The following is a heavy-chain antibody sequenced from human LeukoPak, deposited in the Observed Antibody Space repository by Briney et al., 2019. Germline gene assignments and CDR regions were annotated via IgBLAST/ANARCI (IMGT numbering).Heavy chain of an antibody. V-gene: IGHV3-21*01. J-gene: IGHJ6*03. CDR1: GFTFSSYS. D-gene: IGHD1-26*01. CDR2: ISSSSGYI. CDR3: ARDPYSGTYGDTYYYYMDV. Sequence: GGSLRLSCAASGFTFSSYSMNWVRQAPGKGLEWVSSISSSSGYIYYADSVKGRFTISRDNAKNSLYLQMNSLRAEDTAVYYCARDPYSGTYGDTYYYYMDVWGKGTTVTISS.